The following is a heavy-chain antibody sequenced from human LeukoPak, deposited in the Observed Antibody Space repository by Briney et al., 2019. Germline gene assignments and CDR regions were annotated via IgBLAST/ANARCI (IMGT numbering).Heavy chain of an antibody. CDR1: GYTFTSYG. V-gene: IGHV1-18*01. CDR3: ARLVVVPAAMTGYYYYYGMDV. Sequence: ASVKVSCKASGYTFTSYGISWVRQAPGQGIEWMGWISAYNGNTNYAQKLQGRVTMTTDTSTSTAYMELRSLRSDDTAVYYCARLVVVPAAMTGYYYYYGMDVWGQGTTVTVSS. D-gene: IGHD2-2*01. CDR2: ISAYNGNT. J-gene: IGHJ6*02.